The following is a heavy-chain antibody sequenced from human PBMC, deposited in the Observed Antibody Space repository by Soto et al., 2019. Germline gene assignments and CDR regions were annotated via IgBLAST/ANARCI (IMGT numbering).Heavy chain of an antibody. V-gene: IGHV1-46*01. CDR1: GYTFTNYY. CDR3: VRDRFGYGDSGD. CDR2: INPSDGST. J-gene: IGHJ4*02. D-gene: IGHD4-17*01. Sequence: QVLLVQSGAEVKKPGASVKVSCKASGYTFTNYYMHWVRQAPGQGLEWMGVINPSDGSTYYAQKFQGRVTMTGDTSTSTLYMDLSSLRSEDPAVYYCVRDRFGYGDSGDWGQGTLVTVSS.